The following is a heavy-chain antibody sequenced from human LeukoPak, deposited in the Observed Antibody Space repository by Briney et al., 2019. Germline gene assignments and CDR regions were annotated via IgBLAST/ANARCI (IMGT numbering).Heavy chain of an antibody. V-gene: IGHV1-2*02. Sequence: GASVKVSCKASGYTFTGYYMHWVRQAPGQGLEWMGWINPNSGGTNYAQKFQGRVTMTRDTSISTAYMELSRLRSDNTAVYYCARAESRVVVVVAANLLNWFDPWGQGTLVTVSS. D-gene: IGHD2-15*01. CDR1: GYTFTGYY. CDR3: ARAESRVVVVVAANLLNWFDP. CDR2: INPNSGGT. J-gene: IGHJ5*02.